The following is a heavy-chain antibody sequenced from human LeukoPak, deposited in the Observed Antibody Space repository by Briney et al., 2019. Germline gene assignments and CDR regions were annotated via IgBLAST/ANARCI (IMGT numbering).Heavy chain of an antibody. J-gene: IGHJ5*02. CDR1: EFTFSTYW. V-gene: IGHV3-7*01. D-gene: IGHD6-6*01. Sequence: GGSLRLSCAASEFTFSTYWMSWVRQAPGKGLEGVANIKQDGSEKYYVDSVRGRFTISRDNAKNSLYLQMNSLRAEDTAVYYCARDGVYSTSSADLWGQGTLVTVSS. CDR3: ARDGVYSTSSADL. CDR2: IKQDGSEK.